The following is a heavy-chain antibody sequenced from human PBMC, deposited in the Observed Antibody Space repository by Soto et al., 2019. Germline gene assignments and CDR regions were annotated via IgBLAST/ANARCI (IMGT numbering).Heavy chain of an antibody. CDR2: INPNSGGT. CDR1: GYTFTGYY. D-gene: IGHD2-2*01. Sequence: ASVKVSCKASGYTFTGYYMHWVRQAPGQGLEWMGWINPNSGGTNYAQKFQGWVTMTRDTSISTAYMELSRLRSDDTAVYYCARDPIYSYCSSTSCYYYGMDVWGQGXTVTVSS. J-gene: IGHJ6*02. CDR3: ARDPIYSYCSSTSCYYYGMDV. V-gene: IGHV1-2*04.